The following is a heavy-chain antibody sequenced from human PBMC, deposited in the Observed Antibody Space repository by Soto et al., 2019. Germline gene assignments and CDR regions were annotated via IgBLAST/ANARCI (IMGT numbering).Heavy chain of an antibody. V-gene: IGHV3-21*01. CDR3: ARDMQQQLAMGYYYYGMDV. Sequence: GSLRLSCAASGFTFSSYSMNWVRQAPGKGLEWVSSISSSSSYIYYADSVKGRFTISRDNAKNSLYLQMNSLRAEDTAVYYCARDMQQQLAMGYYYYGMDVWGQGTTVTVSS. CDR2: ISSSSSYI. D-gene: IGHD6-13*01. J-gene: IGHJ6*02. CDR1: GFTFSSYS.